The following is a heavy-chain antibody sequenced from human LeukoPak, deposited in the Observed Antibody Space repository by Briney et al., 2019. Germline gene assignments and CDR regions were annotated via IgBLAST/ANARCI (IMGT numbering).Heavy chain of an antibody. CDR1: GFPFVSNT. V-gene: IGHV3-53*01. Sequence: GGPRGPSGAAPGFPFVSNTMTGARQAQGKGLRWVPVIYRGGSTYYTDSVKGRFTISRDNSKNTLYLQMNSLRAEDTAVYYWARLRRYCSSTSCYTNAFDIWGQGTIVTVSS. CDR3: ARLRRYCSSTSCYTNAFDI. J-gene: IGHJ3*02. CDR2: IYRGGST. D-gene: IGHD2-2*02.